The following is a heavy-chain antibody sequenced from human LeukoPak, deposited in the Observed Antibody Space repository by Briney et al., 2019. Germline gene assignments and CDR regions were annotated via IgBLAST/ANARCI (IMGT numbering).Heavy chain of an antibody. CDR3: ARAPSYYYYYMDV. V-gene: IGHV1-69*05. CDR1: GYTFTSYY. J-gene: IGHJ6*03. Sequence: SVKVSCKASGYTFTSYYMHWVRQAPGQGLEWMGGIIPIFGTANYAQKFQGRVTITTDESTSTAYMELSSLRSEDTAVYYCARAPSYYYYYMDVWGKGTTVTVSS. CDR2: IIPIFGTA.